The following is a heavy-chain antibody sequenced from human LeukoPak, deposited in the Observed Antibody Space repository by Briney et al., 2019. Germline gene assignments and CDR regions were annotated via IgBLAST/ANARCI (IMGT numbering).Heavy chain of an antibody. J-gene: IGHJ5*02. CDR2: IRDSGEA. V-gene: IGHV3-66*03. Sequence: GGSLRLSCAVSGFRVSGYYMSWVRQAPGKGLEWVGLIRDSGEAFYADFARGRFAISRDESENTLYLQMNSLRAEDTAVYFCARDRAANQDWVEFDPWGQGTPVIVSS. CDR1: GFRVSGYY. CDR3: ARDRAANQDWVEFDP. D-gene: IGHD3/OR15-3a*01.